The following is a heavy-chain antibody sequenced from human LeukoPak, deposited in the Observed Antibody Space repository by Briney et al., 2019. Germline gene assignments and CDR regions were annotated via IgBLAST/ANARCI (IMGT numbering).Heavy chain of an antibody. V-gene: IGHV4-61*02. CDR3: AKGLRFLEWSILYGSGSYVPYYMDV. Sequence: SQTLSLTCTVSGDSISSGSCYWSWIRQPAGKGLEWIGRIYTSGSTNYNPSLRSRVTISVDTSKNQFSLKLSSVTAADTAVYYCAKGLRFLEWSILYGSGSYVPYYMDVWGKGTTVTVSS. J-gene: IGHJ6*03. D-gene: IGHD3-10*01. CDR1: GDSISSGSCY. CDR2: IYTSGST.